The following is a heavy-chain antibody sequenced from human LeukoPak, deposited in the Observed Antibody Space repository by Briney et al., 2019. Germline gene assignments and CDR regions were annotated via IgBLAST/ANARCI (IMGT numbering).Heavy chain of an antibody. CDR3: ARDRGATCYNCFDY. V-gene: IGHV4-4*07. J-gene: IGHJ4*02. CDR1: GGSISSYY. D-gene: IGHD3-10*01. Sequence: SETLSLTCTVSGGSISSYYWSWIRQPAGKGLEWIGRIYTSGITNYNPSLKSRVTMSVDTSKNQFSLKLSSVTAADTAVYYCARDRGATCYNCFDYWGQGTLVTVSS. CDR2: IYTSGIT.